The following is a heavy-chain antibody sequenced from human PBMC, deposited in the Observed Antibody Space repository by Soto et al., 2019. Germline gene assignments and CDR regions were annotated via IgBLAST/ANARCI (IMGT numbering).Heavy chain of an antibody. CDR2: IIPIFGTA. D-gene: IGHD2-2*01. CDR3: ASGGRNVVVPAATPTYYYYYGMDV. Sequence: QVQLVQSGAEVKKPGSSVKVSCKASGGTFSSYAISWVRQAPGQGLEWMGGIIPIFGTANYAQKFQGRVTITADESTITAYMELSSLRSEDTAVYYCASGGRNVVVPAATPTYYYYYGMDVWGQGTTVTVSS. CDR1: GGTFSSYA. V-gene: IGHV1-69*01. J-gene: IGHJ6*02.